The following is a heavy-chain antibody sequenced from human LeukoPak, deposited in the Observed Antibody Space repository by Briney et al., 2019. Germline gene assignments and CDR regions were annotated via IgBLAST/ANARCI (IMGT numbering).Heavy chain of an antibody. CDR3: AKGYSSSFDP. CDR2: IYYSGST. Sequence: SETLSLTCTVSGGSISSSSYYWGWIRQPPGKGLEWIGSIYYSGSTYYNPSLKSRVTISVDTSKNQFSLKLSSVTDADTAVYYCAKGYSSSFDPWGQGTLVTVSS. J-gene: IGHJ5*02. D-gene: IGHD6-6*01. CDR1: GGSISSSSYY. V-gene: IGHV4-39*07.